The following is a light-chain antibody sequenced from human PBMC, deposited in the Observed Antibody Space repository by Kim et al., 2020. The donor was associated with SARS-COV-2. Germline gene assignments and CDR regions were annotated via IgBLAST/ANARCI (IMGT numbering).Light chain of an antibody. CDR3: CSCATSGSVTYV. Sequence: SVTISGPGTSSDVGGYNLVSCYQQIPGKAPKLLIYEVTERPSGISHRFSGSKSGNTASLTISGLHAEDEADYYCCSCATSGSVTYVFGTGTKVTVL. CDR2: EVT. V-gene: IGLV2-23*02. CDR1: SSDVGGYNL. J-gene: IGLJ1*01.